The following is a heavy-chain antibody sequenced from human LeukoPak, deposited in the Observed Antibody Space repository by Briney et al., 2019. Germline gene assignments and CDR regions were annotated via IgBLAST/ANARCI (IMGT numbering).Heavy chain of an antibody. J-gene: IGHJ4*02. V-gene: IGHV3-53*01. CDR1: GFPVSNNY. CDR3: ARQDRLDSSVDY. D-gene: IGHD6-19*01. Sequence: PGGSLRLSCAASGFPVSNNYMIWVRQAPGKGLEWVSVIYAGDSTYYADSVKGRFTVSRDNSKNTLYLQMNSLRAEDTAVYYCARQDRLDSSVDYWGQGTLVTVSS. CDR2: IYAGDST.